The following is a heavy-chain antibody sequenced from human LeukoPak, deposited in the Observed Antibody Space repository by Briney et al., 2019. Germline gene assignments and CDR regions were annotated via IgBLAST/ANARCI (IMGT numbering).Heavy chain of an antibody. CDR3: ASTSIFGVAARGMNWFDP. D-gene: IGHD3-3*01. J-gene: IGHJ5*02. CDR2: IYYSGST. V-gene: IGHV4-30-4*08. CDR1: GGSISSGDYY. Sequence: SETLSLTCTVSGGSISSGDYYWSWIRQPPGKGLEWIGYIYYSGSTYYNPSLKSRVTISADTSKNQFSLKLSSVTAADTAVYYCASTSIFGVAARGMNWFDPWGQGTLVTVSS.